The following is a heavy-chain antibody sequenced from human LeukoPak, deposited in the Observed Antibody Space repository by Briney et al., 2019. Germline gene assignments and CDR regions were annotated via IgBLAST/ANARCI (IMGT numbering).Heavy chain of an antibody. CDR2: IYSGGST. CDR3: SRLRGYSYGYADY. V-gene: IGHV3-66*04. J-gene: IGHJ4*02. Sequence: GGSLRLSCAASGFTFSSYAMSWVRQAPGKGLEWVSVIYSGGSTYYADSVKGRFTISRDNAKNSLYLQMNSLRSEDTAVYYCSRLRGYSYGYADYWGQGTLVTVSS. CDR1: GFTFSSYA. D-gene: IGHD5-18*01.